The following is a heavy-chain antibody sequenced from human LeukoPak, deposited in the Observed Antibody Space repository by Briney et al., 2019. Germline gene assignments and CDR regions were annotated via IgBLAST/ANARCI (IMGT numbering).Heavy chain of an antibody. Sequence: GGSLRLSCAASGFTFSSYAMSWVRQAPGKGLEWVANIKQDGSEKYYVDSVKGRFTISRDNAKNSLYLQMNSLRAEDTAVYYCARGWNLGIPAADPFDYWGQGTLVTVSS. CDR2: IKQDGSEK. CDR1: GFTFSSYA. CDR3: ARGWNLGIPAADPFDY. V-gene: IGHV3-7*01. J-gene: IGHJ4*02. D-gene: IGHD6-13*01.